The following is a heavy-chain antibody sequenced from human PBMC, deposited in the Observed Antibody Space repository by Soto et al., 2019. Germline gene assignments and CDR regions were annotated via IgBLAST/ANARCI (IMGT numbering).Heavy chain of an antibody. V-gene: IGHV3-30*03. CDR2: ISYDGSNK. J-gene: IGHJ4*02. Sequence: VGSLRLSCAASGFTFSSYGMHWVRQAPGKGLEWVAVISYDGSNKYYADSMKGRFTISRDNAKNSLYLQMNSLRDEDTAVYYCARVLEGWGQGTLVTVSS. CDR3: ARVLEG. CDR1: GFTFSSYG.